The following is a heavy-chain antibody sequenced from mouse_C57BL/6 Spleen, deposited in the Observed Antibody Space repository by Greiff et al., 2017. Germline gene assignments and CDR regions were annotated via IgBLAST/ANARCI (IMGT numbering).Heavy chain of an antibody. CDR1: GYSFTSYY. D-gene: IGHD1-1*01. CDR3: ARGGYYDGYFDY. CDR2: IYPGSGNT. J-gene: IGHJ2*01. V-gene: IGHV1-66*01. Sequence: VQLQESGPELVKPGASVKISCKASGYSFTSYYIHWVKQRPGQGLEWIGWIYPGSGNTKYNEKFKGKATLTADTSSSTAYMQLSSLTSEDSAVYYCARGGYYDGYFDYWGQGTTLTVSS.